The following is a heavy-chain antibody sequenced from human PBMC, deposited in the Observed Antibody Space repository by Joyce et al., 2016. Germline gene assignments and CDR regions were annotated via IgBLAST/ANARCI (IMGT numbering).Heavy chain of an antibody. CDR1: GFTFSRHG. J-gene: IGHJ4*02. CDR3: AKDPYGTYYLDY. Sequence: EVQLLESGGGLVQPGGSLRLSCAASGFTFSRHGMNWVRQAPGRGLEWVSVNNGNGDDTYYADTVKGRFTISRDKSKNTLYLKMSSLRVEDTAVYYCAKDPYGTYYLDYWGQGTLVTVSS. CDR2: NNGNGDDT. D-gene: IGHD1-14*01. V-gene: IGHV3-23*01.